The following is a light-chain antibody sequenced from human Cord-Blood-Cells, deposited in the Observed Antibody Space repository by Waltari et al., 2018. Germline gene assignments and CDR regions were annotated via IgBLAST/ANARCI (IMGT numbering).Light chain of an antibody. CDR2: DSS. Sequence: EIVFTQSPATLSLSPGERATLPCRASQCVSSYLAWYQQKPGQAPRLLIYDSSNRATGIPARFSGSGSGTDFTLTSSSLEPEDFAVYYCQQRSNWPPLTFGGGTKVEIK. J-gene: IGKJ4*01. V-gene: IGKV3-11*01. CDR3: QQRSNWPPLT. CDR1: QCVSSY.